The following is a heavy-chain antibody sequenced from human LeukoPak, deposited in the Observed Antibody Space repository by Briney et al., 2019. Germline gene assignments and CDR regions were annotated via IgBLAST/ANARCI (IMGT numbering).Heavy chain of an antibody. Sequence: PGGSLRLSCAASGFTFSSYAMNWVRQAPGKGLEYVSAISSNGGSTYYANSVKGRSTISRDNAKNSLYLQMNSLRAEDTAVYYCARDEGFWSGYYPNWFDPWGQGTLVTVSS. V-gene: IGHV3-64*01. D-gene: IGHD3-3*01. CDR1: GFTFSSYA. CDR2: ISSNGGST. J-gene: IGHJ5*02. CDR3: ARDEGFWSGYYPNWFDP.